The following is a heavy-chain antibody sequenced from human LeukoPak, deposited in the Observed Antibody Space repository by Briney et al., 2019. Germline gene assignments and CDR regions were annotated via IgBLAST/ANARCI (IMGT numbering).Heavy chain of an antibody. CDR3: ARQGIHHVNYYGMDV. J-gene: IGHJ6*02. D-gene: IGHD5-18*01. CDR2: IYYSGST. Sequence: SQTLSLTCTVSGGSISSGGYYWSWIRQHPGKGLEWIGYIYYSGSTYYNPSLKSRVTISVDTSKNQFSLKLSSVTAADTAVYYCARQGIHHVNYYGMDVWGQGTTVTVSS. V-gene: IGHV4-31*03. CDR1: GGSISSGGYY.